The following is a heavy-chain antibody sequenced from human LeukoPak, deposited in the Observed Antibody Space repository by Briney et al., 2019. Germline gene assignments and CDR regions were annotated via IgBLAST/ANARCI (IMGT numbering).Heavy chain of an antibody. V-gene: IGHV4-61*02. CDR1: GGSISSGSYY. Sequence: SQTLSLTCTVSGGSISSGSYYWSWIRQPAGKGLEWIGRIYTSGSTNYNPSLKSRVTISVEPSKNQFSLKLSSVTAADTALYYCARENGYRYDYWGQGTLVTVSS. D-gene: IGHD5-18*01. CDR3: ARENGYRYDY. CDR2: IYTSGST. J-gene: IGHJ4*02.